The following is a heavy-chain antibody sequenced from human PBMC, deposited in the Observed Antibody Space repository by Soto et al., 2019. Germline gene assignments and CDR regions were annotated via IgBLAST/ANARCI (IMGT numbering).Heavy chain of an antibody. CDR3: ARRRIAHDAFDI. J-gene: IGHJ3*02. CDR1: GGSISSSSYY. D-gene: IGHD6-13*01. V-gene: IGHV4-39*01. Sequence: SETLSLTCTVSGGSISSSSYYWGWIRQPPGKGLEWIGIIYYSGTTYYNPSLKSRVTISGATSKNQFSLKVSSVTAADTAVYYCARRRIAHDAFDIWGQGTMVTVSS. CDR2: IYYSGTT.